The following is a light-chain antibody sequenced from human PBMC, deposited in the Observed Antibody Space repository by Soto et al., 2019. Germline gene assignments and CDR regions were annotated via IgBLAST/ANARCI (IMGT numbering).Light chain of an antibody. CDR2: EVS. J-gene: IGLJ3*02. CDR1: SSDVGGYNY. V-gene: IGLV2-8*01. CDR3: SSYAGRNNLGV. Sequence: QSALTQPPSASGSPGQSVTISCTGTSSDVGGYNYVSWYQQHPGKAPKLMNYEVSKRPSGVPDRFSGSKSGNTASLTVSGLQAEDESDYYCSSYAGRNNLGVFGGGTKLTVL.